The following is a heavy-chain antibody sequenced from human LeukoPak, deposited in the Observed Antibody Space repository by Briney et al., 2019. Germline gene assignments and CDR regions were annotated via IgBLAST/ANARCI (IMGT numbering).Heavy chain of an antibody. CDR1: GFTFSSYA. D-gene: IGHD3-22*01. CDR3: AKDSSISGSSGYY. Sequence: GGSLRLSCAASGFTFSSYAMGWVRQAPGKGLEWVSAISGSGGSTYYADSVKGRFTFSRDNSKNTLYLQMNSLRAEDTAVYYCAKDSSISGSSGYYWGQGTLVTVSS. J-gene: IGHJ4*02. V-gene: IGHV3-23*01. CDR2: ISGSGGST.